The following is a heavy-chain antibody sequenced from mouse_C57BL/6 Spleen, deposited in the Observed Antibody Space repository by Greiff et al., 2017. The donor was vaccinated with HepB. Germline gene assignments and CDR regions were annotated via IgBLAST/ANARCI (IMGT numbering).Heavy chain of an antibody. J-gene: IGHJ4*01. V-gene: IGHV1-15*01. D-gene: IGHD2-3*01. CDR3: TKGIYDGAMDY. CDR1: GYTFTDYE. Sequence: QVQLKQSGAELVRPGASVTLSCKASGYTFTDYEMHWVKQTPVHGLEWIGAIDPETGGTAYNQKFKGKAILTADKSSSTAYMELRSLTSEDSAVYYCTKGIYDGAMDYWGQGTSVTVSS. CDR2: IDPETGGT.